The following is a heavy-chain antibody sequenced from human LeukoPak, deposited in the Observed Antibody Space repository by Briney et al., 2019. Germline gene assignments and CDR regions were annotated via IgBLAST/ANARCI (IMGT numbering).Heavy chain of an antibody. Sequence: SETLSLTCTVSGGSISSYYWNWIRQPPGKGLEWIGYIYYTGNTNYNPSLKSRVTMSVDTSKNQFPLKLSSVTAADTAVYYCARGGSYYGSGSFYNDYWGQGTLVTVSS. CDR3: ARGGSYYGSGSFYNDY. CDR2: IYYTGNT. J-gene: IGHJ4*02. V-gene: IGHV4-59*01. D-gene: IGHD3-10*01. CDR1: GGSISSYY.